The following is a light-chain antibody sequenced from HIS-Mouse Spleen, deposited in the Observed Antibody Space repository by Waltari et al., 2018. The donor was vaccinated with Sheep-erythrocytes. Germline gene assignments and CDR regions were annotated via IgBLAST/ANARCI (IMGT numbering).Light chain of an antibody. CDR2: EDS. CDR1: ALPKKY. Sequence: SYELTQPPSVSVSPGQTARITCSGDALPKKYAYWYQQKSGQAPVLVIYEDSKRPSRIPERFYGSSSGTMATWTISGAQVEDEADYYCYSTDSSGNHRVFGGGTKLTVL. CDR3: YSTDSSGNHRV. V-gene: IGLV3-10*01. J-gene: IGLJ2*01.